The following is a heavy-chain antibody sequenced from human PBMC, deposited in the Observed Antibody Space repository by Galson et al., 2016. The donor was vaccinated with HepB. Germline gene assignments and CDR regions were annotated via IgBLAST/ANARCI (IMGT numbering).Heavy chain of an antibody. Sequence: SLRLSCAASGFTFSSYDMHWVRHATGKGLEWVSAIGTAGDTYYPGSVKGRFTISRENAKNSLYLQMNSLRDGDTAVYYCARVTMMGGGDAFDIWGQGTMVTVSS. V-gene: IGHV3-13*01. CDR2: IGTAGDT. J-gene: IGHJ3*02. CDR3: ARVTMMGGGDAFDI. CDR1: GFTFSSYD. D-gene: IGHD3-22*01.